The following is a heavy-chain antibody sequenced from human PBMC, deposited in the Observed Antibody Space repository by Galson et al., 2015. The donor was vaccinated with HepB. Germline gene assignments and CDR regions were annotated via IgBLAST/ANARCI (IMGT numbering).Heavy chain of an antibody. J-gene: IGHJ4*02. Sequence: LRLSCAASGFTFSINSLNWVRQAPGKGLEWVSAISPSSTYIYYADSVKGRFTTPRDDAKNSVYLQMNSLRAEDTGVYYCTRDWISGSNDYWGQGTPVTVSS. CDR2: ISPSSTYI. CDR1: GFTFSINS. D-gene: IGHD2-2*03. CDR3: TRDWISGSNDY. V-gene: IGHV3-21*04.